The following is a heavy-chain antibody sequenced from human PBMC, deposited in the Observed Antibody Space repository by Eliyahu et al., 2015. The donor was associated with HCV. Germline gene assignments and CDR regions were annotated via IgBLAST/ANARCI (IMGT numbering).Heavy chain of an antibody. D-gene: IGHD5-12*01. CDR2: ISSSSSYI. V-gene: IGHV3-21*01. Sequence: EVQLVESGGGLVKPGGSLRLSXXASGFTFSSYSXNWVRRAPGKGLEWXSSISSSSSYIYYADSVKGRFTISRDNAKNSLYLQMNSLRAEDTAVYYCAREGGYSGYTESRGAQYKYGMDVWGQGTTVTVSS. CDR1: GFTFSSYS. J-gene: IGHJ6*02. CDR3: AREGGYSGYTESRGAQYKYGMDV.